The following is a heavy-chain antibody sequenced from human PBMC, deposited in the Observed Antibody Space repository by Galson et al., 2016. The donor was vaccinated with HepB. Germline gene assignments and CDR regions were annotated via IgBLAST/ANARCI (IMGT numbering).Heavy chain of an antibody. CDR2: ISSSSDNK. J-gene: IGHJ4*02. CDR1: GFTFSSYS. CDR3: ARLEYSGSYQGDY. Sequence: SLRLSCAASGFTFSSYSMNWVRQAPGKGLEWVSGISSSSDNKVYAESVKGRFTISRDNAKNSLYLQMNSLRAEDTAVYYCARLEYSGSYQGDYWGQGTLVTVSS. V-gene: IGHV3-21*01. D-gene: IGHD1-26*01.